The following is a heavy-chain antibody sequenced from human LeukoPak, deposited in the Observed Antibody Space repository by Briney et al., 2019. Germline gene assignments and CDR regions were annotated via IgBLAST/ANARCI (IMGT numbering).Heavy chain of an antibody. V-gene: IGHV3-33*08. CDR2: IWYDGSNK. CDR3: ARDIYDSSGAFDY. Sequence: GGSLRLSCAVSGFAFSSLAMHWVRQAPGKGLEWVAVIWYDGSNKYYADSVKGRFTISRDNSKNTLYLQMNSLRAEDTAVYYCARDIYDSSGAFDYWGQGTLVTVSS. CDR1: GFAFSSLA. J-gene: IGHJ4*02. D-gene: IGHD3-22*01.